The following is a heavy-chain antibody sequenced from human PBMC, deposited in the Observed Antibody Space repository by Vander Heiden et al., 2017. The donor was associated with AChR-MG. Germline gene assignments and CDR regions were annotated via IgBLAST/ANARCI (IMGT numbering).Heavy chain of an antibody. CDR2: INPSGGST. CDR3: ARVRSIAAAGTYAFDI. D-gene: IGHD6-13*01. V-gene: IGHV1-46*01. CDR1: GYTFTSYY. Sequence: QVQLVQSGAEVKKPGASVKVSCKASGYTFTSYYMHWVRQAPGQGLEWMGIINPSGGSTSYAQKFQGRVTMTRDTSTSTVYMELSSLRSEDTAVYYCARVRSIAAAGTYAFDIWGQGTMVTVS. J-gene: IGHJ3*02.